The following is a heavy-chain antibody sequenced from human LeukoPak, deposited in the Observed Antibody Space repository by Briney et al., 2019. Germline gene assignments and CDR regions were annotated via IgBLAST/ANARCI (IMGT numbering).Heavy chain of an antibody. CDR3: AKGSYYDSSGSFYFDY. J-gene: IGHJ4*02. Sequence: GGSLRLSCVASGLTVSSYSMNWVRQAPGKGLEWVSGISGSSDNTYYADSVKGRFTISRDNSKNTLYVQVTSLGTEDTAAYYCAKGSYYDSSGSFYFDYWGQGTLVTVSS. CDR1: GLTVSSYS. V-gene: IGHV3-23*01. CDR2: ISGSSDNT. D-gene: IGHD3-22*01.